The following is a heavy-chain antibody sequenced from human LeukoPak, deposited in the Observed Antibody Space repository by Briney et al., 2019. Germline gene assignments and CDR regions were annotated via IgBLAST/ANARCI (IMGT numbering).Heavy chain of an antibody. D-gene: IGHD3-9*01. CDR1: GFTFSNYA. Sequence: PGGSLRLSCAAPGFTFSNYAMSWVRQAPGKGLEWVSAISGSGGDTYYADSVKGRFTISRGNSKNTLYLHMNSLRAGDTAVYYCAKRYNTLTSYYSHCDYWGQGTLVTVSS. CDR3: AKRYNTLTSYYSHCDY. J-gene: IGHJ4*02. V-gene: IGHV3-23*01. CDR2: ISGSGGDT.